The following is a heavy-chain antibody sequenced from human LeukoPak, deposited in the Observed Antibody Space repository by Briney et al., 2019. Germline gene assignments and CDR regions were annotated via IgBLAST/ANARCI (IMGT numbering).Heavy chain of an antibody. Sequence: GGSLRLSCAASGFTFSSYEMNWVRQAPGRGMEWVSYISSSGSTIYYADSVKGRFTTSKDNAKNSLYLKMNSLRAEDTAVYYCARDSGYCSGGSCYSLYYYYMDVWGKGTTVTVSS. CDR2: ISSSGSTI. CDR3: ARDSGYCSGGSCYSLYYYYMDV. CDR1: GFTFSSYE. J-gene: IGHJ6*03. V-gene: IGHV3-48*03. D-gene: IGHD2-15*01.